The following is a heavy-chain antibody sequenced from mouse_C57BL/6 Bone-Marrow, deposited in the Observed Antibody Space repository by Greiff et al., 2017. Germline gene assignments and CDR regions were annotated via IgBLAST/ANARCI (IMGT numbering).Heavy chain of an antibody. CDR2: IHPNSGST. CDR1: GYTFTSYW. CDR3: ARNYWHFDY. Sequence: VQLQQPGAELVKPGASVKLSCKASGYTFTSYWMHWVKQRPGQGLEWIGMIHPNSGSTNYNEKLKSKATLTVDQSSSTAYMQLRSLTSEDSAVYYCARNYWHFDYWGQGTTLTVSS. J-gene: IGHJ2*01. D-gene: IGHD1-1*02. V-gene: IGHV1-64*01.